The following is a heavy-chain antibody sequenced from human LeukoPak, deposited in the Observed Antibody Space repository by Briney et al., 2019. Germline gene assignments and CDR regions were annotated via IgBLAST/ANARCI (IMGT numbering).Heavy chain of an antibody. D-gene: IGHD3-10*01. Sequence: GGSLRLSCAASGFTFSNYVMSWVRQAPGKGLEWVSAISGSGGSTYYADSVKGRFTISRDNSKNTLYLQMNSLRAEDTAVYYCAKSTMVIQAALRYWGQGTLVTVSS. CDR3: AKSTMVIQAALRY. CDR2: ISGSGGST. CDR1: GFTFSNYV. J-gene: IGHJ4*02. V-gene: IGHV3-23*01.